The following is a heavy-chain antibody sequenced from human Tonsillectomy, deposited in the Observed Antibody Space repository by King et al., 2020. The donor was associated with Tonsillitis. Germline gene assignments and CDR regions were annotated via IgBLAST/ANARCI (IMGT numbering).Heavy chain of an antibody. CDR1: GYTFTGYY. CDR3: ARVVVGYCSGGSCYHYFDY. V-gene: IGHV1-2*02. D-gene: IGHD2-15*01. Sequence: VQLVESGAEVKKPGASVKVSCKASGYTFTGYYMHWVRQSPGQGLEWMGWINPNSGGTNYAQKLQCRVTMTRDTSISTAYMELSRLRSDDTAVYYCARVVVGYCSGGSCYHYFDYWGQGTLVTVSS. CDR2: INPNSGGT. J-gene: IGHJ4*02.